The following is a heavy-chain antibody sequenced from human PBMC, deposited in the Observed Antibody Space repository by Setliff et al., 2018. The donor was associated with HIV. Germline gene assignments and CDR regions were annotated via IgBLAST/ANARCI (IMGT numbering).Heavy chain of an antibody. CDR3: ARYRSKLDRFDP. CDR2: IHDNGRT. J-gene: IGHJ5*02. D-gene: IGHD1-26*01. Sequence: SETLSLTCTVSGDSITTNDYYWGWIRQPPGKGLEWIGIIHDNGRTYFDPSLQSRVTISVDMSKTQFSLKLRSVTASDTAVYYCARYRSKLDRFDPWGQGILVTVSS. CDR1: GDSITTNDYY. V-gene: IGHV4-39*01.